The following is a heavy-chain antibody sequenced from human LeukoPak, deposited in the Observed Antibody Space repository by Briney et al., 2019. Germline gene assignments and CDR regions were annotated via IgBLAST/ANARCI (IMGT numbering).Heavy chain of an antibody. J-gene: IGHJ3*01. CDR3: ARLLDSDISGDPDTFDV. CDR2: VSYTGRT. Sequence: SETLSLTCTVSGGSLSGHYWSWIRQPPGKRLEWIGYVSYTGRTKYNPSLQSRVTISIDTSKSQFSLKLTSVKSAHTALYSCARLLDSDISGDPDTFDVWGQGTTVIVSS. D-gene: IGHD3-22*01. V-gene: IGHV4-59*11. CDR1: GGSLSGHY.